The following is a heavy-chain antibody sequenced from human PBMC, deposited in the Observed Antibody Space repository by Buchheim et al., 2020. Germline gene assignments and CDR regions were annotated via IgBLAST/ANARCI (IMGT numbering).Heavy chain of an antibody. CDR2: ISGSGGST. D-gene: IGHD4-17*01. CDR3: ANALDYGDYAWSHLKKVGY. CDR1: GFTFSSYA. Sequence: EVQLLESGGGLVQPGGSLRLSCAASGFTFSSYAMSWVRQAPGKGLEWVSAISGSGGSTYYADSVKGRFTISRDNSKNTLYLQMNSLRAEDTAVYYCANALDYGDYAWSHLKKVGYWGQGTL. J-gene: IGHJ4*02. V-gene: IGHV3-23*01.